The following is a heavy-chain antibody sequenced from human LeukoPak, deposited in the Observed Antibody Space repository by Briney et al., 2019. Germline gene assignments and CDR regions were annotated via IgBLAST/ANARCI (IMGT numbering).Heavy chain of an antibody. J-gene: IGHJ4*02. CDR2: IYHSGST. CDR1: GYSISSGYY. Sequence: SETLSLTCTVSGYSISSGYYWGWIRQPPGKGLEWIGSIYHSGSTYYNPSLKSRVTISVDTSKNQFSLKLSSVTAADTAVYYCARRGEGGTYFDYWGQGILVSVSS. V-gene: IGHV4-38-2*02. D-gene: IGHD3-16*01. CDR3: ARRGEGGTYFDY.